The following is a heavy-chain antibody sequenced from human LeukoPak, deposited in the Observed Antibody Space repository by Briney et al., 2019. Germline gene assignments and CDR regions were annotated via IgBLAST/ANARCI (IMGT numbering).Heavy chain of an antibody. CDR2: INRDGSST. V-gene: IGHV3-74*01. D-gene: IGHD3-22*01. Sequence: SGGSLRLSCAASGFTFRSNWMHWVRRAPGKGLVWVSRINRDGSSTSYADSVKGRFTISRDNAKNTLYLQMNSLRAEDTAVYYCARLTQYYYDSSFWGQGSLVTVSS. CDR1: GFTFRSNW. J-gene: IGHJ4*02. CDR3: ARLTQYYYDSSF.